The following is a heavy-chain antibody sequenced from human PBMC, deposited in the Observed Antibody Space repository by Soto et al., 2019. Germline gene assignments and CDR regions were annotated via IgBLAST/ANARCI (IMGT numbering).Heavy chain of an antibody. J-gene: IGHJ6*02. V-gene: IGHV3-9*01. CDR2: ISWNSGSI. CDR3: AKDMKRRYCSSTSCYMLGDYYYYGMDV. D-gene: IGHD2-2*02. Sequence: ALRLSCAASGFTFDDYAMHWVRQAPGKGLEWVSGISWNSGSIGYADSVKGRFTISRDNAKNSLYLQMNSLRAEDTALYYCAKDMKRRYCSSTSCYMLGDYYYYGMDVWGQGTTVTVSS. CDR1: GFTFDDYA.